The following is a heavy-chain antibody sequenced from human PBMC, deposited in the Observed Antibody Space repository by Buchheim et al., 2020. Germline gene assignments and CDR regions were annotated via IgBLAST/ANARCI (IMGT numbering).Heavy chain of an antibody. CDR2: ISLYNGNT. CDR3: AREDGGSWYLAADY. Sequence: QVQLVQSGGEIKKPGASMKVSCKASGYTFITYGISWVRQAPGQGLEWMGWISLYNGNTNYAQKFQGRVTVSADTSTSIAYMELRSLKSDDTAVYYCAREDGGSWYLAADYWGQGTL. J-gene: IGHJ4*02. D-gene: IGHD6-13*01. CDR1: GYTFITYG. V-gene: IGHV1-18*01.